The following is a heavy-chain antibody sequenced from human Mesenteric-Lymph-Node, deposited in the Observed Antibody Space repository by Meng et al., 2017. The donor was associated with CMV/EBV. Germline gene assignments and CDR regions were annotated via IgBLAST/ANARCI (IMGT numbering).Heavy chain of an antibody. CDR2: ITTSSTYI. D-gene: IGHD1-1*01. CDR1: GFTFTAYT. Sequence: GESLKISCATSGFTFTAYTMNWVRQTPERGLEWVSSITTSSTYIYYADSVKGRFSISRDNAKNSVYLEMNSLRDEDSAVYYCAGDRGGGQLELDRRYYNYYGMDVWGQGTTVTVSS. CDR3: AGDRGGGQLELDRRYYNYYGMDV. V-gene: IGHV3-21*01. J-gene: IGHJ6*02.